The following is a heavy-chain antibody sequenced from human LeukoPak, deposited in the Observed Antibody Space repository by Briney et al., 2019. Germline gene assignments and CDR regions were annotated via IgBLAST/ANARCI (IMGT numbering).Heavy chain of an antibody. CDR3: ARQGRIVVVTTTHDAFDI. CDR2: IYPGDSDA. J-gene: IGHJ3*02. Sequence: GESLKMSCTGFGYSCTTYWIGWVRQMPGKGLEWMGIIYPGDSDARYSPSFQGQVTISVDKSISTAYLQWSSLKASDTAMYYCARQGRIVVVTTTHDAFDIWGQGTMVTVSS. D-gene: IGHD2-21*02. CDR1: GYSCTTYW. V-gene: IGHV5-51*01.